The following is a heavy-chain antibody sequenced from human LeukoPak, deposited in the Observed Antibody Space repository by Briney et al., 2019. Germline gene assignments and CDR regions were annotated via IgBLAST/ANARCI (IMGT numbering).Heavy chain of an antibody. D-gene: IGHD1-26*01. V-gene: IGHV3-23*01. CDR2: ISESGGST. Sequence: GGTLRLSCAASAFTFSSYGMHWVRQAPGKGLEWVSGISESGGSTFYADSVKGRFTVSRDNAKNTLNLQMTSLRADDTAVYFCAKDLRPNNDYYLGRFDTWGQGTLVTVSS. J-gene: IGHJ5*02. CDR1: AFTFSSYG. CDR3: AKDLRPNNDYYLGRFDT.